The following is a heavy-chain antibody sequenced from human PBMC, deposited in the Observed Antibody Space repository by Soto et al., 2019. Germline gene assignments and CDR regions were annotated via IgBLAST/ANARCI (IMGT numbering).Heavy chain of an antibody. Sequence: QVQLVQSGAEVKNPGASVKVSCKASGYTFKSYDINWLRQAPGHGLGWMGWMNPNSANTGFAQNFQGRVTMTRNTSQNTAYMELTGVTSEDTAVYFCARVRGSGVYWMEYWGQGTLVTVSS. J-gene: IGHJ4*02. D-gene: IGHD3-10*01. CDR1: GYTFKSYD. CDR2: MNPNSANT. V-gene: IGHV1-8*01. CDR3: ARVRGSGVYWMEY.